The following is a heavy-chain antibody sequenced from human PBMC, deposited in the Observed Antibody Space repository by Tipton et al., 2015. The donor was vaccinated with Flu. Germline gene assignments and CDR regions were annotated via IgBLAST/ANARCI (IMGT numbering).Heavy chain of an antibody. J-gene: IGHJ4*02. D-gene: IGHD1-14*01. CDR3: ARDEGGTYPD. CDR1: GFMSSGYS. CDR2: VYDDGRT. V-gene: IGHV3-53*01. Sequence: SLRLSCAASGFMSSGYSMNWVRQAPGKGLEWVSIVYDDGRTYYADSVEGRFAISRDNSKNILYLQMNSLRADDTAVYFCARDEGGTYPDWGQGTLVTVSS.